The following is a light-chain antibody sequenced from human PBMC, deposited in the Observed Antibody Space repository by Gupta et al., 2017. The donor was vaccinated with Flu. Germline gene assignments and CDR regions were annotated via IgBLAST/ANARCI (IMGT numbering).Light chain of an antibody. V-gene: IGLV1-47*01. Sequence: QSVLPQSPSASGTPGQRVTISCSGSSSNIESDYVYWYQQLPGASPKLLIFRNNPRPSGVPGRFSGSKSGTSASLAISGLRTEDEADYYCAAWDDRLTGRVIFGGGTRLTVL. J-gene: IGLJ2*01. CDR2: RNN. CDR1: SSNIESDY. CDR3: AAWDDRLTGRVI.